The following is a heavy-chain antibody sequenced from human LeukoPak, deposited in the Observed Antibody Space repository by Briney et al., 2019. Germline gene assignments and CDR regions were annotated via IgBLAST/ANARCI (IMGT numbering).Heavy chain of an antibody. CDR2: IWCDGSNK. CDR3: AKDNFIVATILGWYFDL. J-gene: IGHJ2*01. V-gene: IGHV3-33*06. D-gene: IGHD5-12*01. CDR1: GFTFSSYG. Sequence: PGGSLRLSCAASGFTFSSYGMHWVRQAPGKGLEWVAVIWCDGSNKYYADSVKGRFTISRDNSKNTLYLQMNSLRAEDTAVYYCAKDNFIVATILGWYFDLWGRGTLVTVSS.